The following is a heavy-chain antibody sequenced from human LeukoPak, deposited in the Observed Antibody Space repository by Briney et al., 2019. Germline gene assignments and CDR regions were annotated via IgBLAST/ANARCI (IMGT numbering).Heavy chain of an antibody. D-gene: IGHD2-21*02. V-gene: IGHV4-39*01. Sequence: SETLPLTCTVSGGSVSSGSYYWSWIRQPPRKGLEWIGSIYYSGCTYYNPSLKSRVTISVDTSKNQFSPKVTSVTAADTAVYYCARACGGDCFVVDAFDIWGQGTMVTVSS. CDR2: IYYSGCT. J-gene: IGHJ3*02. CDR3: ARACGGDCFVVDAFDI. CDR1: GGSVSSGSYY.